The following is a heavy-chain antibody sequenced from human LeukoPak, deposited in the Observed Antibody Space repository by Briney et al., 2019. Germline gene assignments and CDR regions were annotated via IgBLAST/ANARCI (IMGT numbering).Heavy chain of an antibody. D-gene: IGHD4-17*01. J-gene: IGHJ4*02. V-gene: IGHV4-34*01. CDR2: INHRGRT. CDR3: ARRSDYGYDS. CDR1: GGSFSGYY. Sequence: SETLSLTCAVSGGSFSGYYWSWIRQPPGKGLEWIGEINHRGRTTYNPSLKSRVTISVDTSKNRFSLKLNSVTAADTAVYYCARRSDYGYDSWGQGTLVTVSS.